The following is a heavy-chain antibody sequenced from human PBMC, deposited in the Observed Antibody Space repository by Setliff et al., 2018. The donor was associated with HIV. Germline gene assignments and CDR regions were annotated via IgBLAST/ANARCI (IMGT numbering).Heavy chain of an antibody. D-gene: IGHD6-13*01. CDR3: AREYSSSWYSYYYYGMDV. CDR1: GFTFSSYS. Sequence: KPGGSLRLSCAASGFTFSSYSMNWVRQAPGKGLEWVSSISSSSYIYYADSVKGRFTISRDNAKNSLYLQMNSLRAEDTAVYYCAREYSSSWYSYYYYGMDVWGQGTTVTVSS. V-gene: IGHV3-21*01. CDR2: ISSSSYI. J-gene: IGHJ6*02.